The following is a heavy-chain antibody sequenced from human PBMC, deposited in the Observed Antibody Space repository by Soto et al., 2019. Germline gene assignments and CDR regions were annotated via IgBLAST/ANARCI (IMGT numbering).Heavy chain of an antibody. D-gene: IGHD3-22*01. CDR1: GFTFSSYA. CDR2: ISYDGSNK. J-gene: IGHJ4*02. V-gene: IGHV3-30-3*01. Sequence: QVQLVESGGGVVQPGRSLILSCAASGFTFSSYAMHWVRQAPDKGLEWVAVISYDGSNKYYADSVKGRFTISRDNSKNTLYLQMNSLRAEDTAVYYCARDAHYYDSSGYGLVDYWGQGTLVTVSS. CDR3: ARDAHYYDSSGYGLVDY.